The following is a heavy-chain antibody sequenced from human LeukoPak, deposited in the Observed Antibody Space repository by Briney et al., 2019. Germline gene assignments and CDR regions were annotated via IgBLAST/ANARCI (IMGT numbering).Heavy chain of an antibody. D-gene: IGHD2-15*01. CDR3: ARDLRPRSGGGSCYS. CDR2: IRYDGSNK. Sequence: GGSLRLSCAASGFTFSSYSMNWVRQAPGKGLEWVAFIRYDGSNKYYADSVKGRFTISRDNSKNTLYLQMNSLRAEDTAVHYCARDLRPRSGGGSCYSWGQGTLVTVSS. J-gene: IGHJ4*02. V-gene: IGHV3-30*02. CDR1: GFTFSSYS.